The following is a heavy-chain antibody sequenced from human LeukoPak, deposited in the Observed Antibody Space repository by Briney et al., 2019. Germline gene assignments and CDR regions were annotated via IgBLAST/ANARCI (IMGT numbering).Heavy chain of an antibody. J-gene: IGHJ5*02. Sequence: VASVKVSCKASGYTLTSYDINWVRQATGQGLEWMGWMNPNSGNTGYAQKFQGRVTMTRNTSISTAYMELSSLRSEDTAVYYCARGPPVKYSYCSGGSCYGYNWFDPWGQGTLATVSS. CDR2: MNPNSGNT. D-gene: IGHD2-15*01. V-gene: IGHV1-8*01. CDR1: GYTLTSYD. CDR3: ARGPPVKYSYCSGGSCYGYNWFDP.